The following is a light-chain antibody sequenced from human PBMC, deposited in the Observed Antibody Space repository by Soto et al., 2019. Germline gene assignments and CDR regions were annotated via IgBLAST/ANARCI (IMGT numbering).Light chain of an antibody. CDR3: QKYYSAPFT. Sequence: IQMTQSPSSLSASVGDRVTITCRASQPIRNSLAWYQQKPGKVPKVLIYAASTLQSGVPSRFSGSGSGTDFTLTISSLQPEDVATYYCQKYYSAPFTFGPGTKLDIK. CDR2: AAS. J-gene: IGKJ3*01. CDR1: QPIRNS. V-gene: IGKV1-27*01.